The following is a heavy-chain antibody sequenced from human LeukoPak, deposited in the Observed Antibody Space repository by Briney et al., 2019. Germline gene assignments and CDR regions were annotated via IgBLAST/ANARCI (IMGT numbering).Heavy chain of an antibody. CDR1: GFTFSSYG. D-gene: IGHD3-10*01. V-gene: IGHV3-23*01. CDR3: AREPRSGSYSEVFDY. CDR2: FSGSGGSI. J-gene: IGHJ4*02. Sequence: GGSLRLSCAASGFTFSSYGMSWVRQAPGKGLEWVSSFSGSGGSIYYADSVKGRFTISRDNAKNSLYLQMNSLRAEDTAVYYCAREPRSGSYSEVFDYWGQGTLVTVSS.